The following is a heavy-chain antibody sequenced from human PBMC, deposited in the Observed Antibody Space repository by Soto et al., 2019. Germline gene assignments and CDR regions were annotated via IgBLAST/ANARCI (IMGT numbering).Heavy chain of an antibody. D-gene: IGHD3-16*02. CDR1: GFSLSTSGVG. Sequence: QITLKESGPTLVKPTQTLTLTCTFSGFSLSTSGVGVGWIRQPPGKALEWLALIYWDDDKRYSPSLKSRLTITKDTSKNQVVLTMTNMDPVDTATYYCAPSPSRIMITFGGVIAIGGLASAFDIWGQGTMVTVSS. CDR3: APSPSRIMITFGGVIAIGGLASAFDI. J-gene: IGHJ3*02. CDR2: IYWDDDK. V-gene: IGHV2-5*02.